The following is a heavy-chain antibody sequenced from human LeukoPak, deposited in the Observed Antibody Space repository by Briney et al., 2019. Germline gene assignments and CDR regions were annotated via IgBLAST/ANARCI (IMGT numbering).Heavy chain of an antibody. D-gene: IGHD2-2*01. CDR3: ARDGYCRSTSCFHGFDY. CDR2: IKQDGSEN. CDR1: GFTLSSYW. J-gene: IGHJ4*02. Sequence: PGGSLRLSCAASGFTLSSYWMSWVRQAPGKGLEWVANIKQDGSENYYADSVKGRFTVSRDNAKNSLYLQMNSLRAEDTAVYYCARDGYCRSTSCFHGFDYWGQGTLVTVSS. V-gene: IGHV3-7*01.